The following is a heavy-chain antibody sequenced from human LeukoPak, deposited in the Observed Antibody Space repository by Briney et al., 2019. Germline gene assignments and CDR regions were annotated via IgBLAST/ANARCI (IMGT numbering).Heavy chain of an antibody. V-gene: IGHV3-23*01. D-gene: IGHD6-6*01. CDR2: ISGTGVST. CDR1: GFTFSSSA. CDR3: VKIAQQLVRGWGPVDY. Sequence: QPGGSLRLSCSASGFTFSSSAMSWVRQAPGKGLEWVSVISGTGVSTYYAESVKGRFIISRDNSKNTLYLQMNSLRAEDTAVYYCVKIAQQLVRGWGPVDYWGQGTLVTVSS. J-gene: IGHJ4*02.